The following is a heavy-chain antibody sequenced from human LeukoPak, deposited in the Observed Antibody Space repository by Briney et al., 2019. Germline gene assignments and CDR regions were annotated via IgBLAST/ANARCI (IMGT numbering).Heavy chain of an antibody. J-gene: IGHJ6*02. V-gene: IGHV3-13*01. CDR1: GFTFSSYD. CDR3: ARGPRGYCSSTSCYREELVYGMDV. Sequence: GGSLRLSCAASGFTFSSYDMHWVRQATGKGLEWVSAIGTAGDTYYPGSVKGRFTISRENAKNSLYLQMNSLRAGDTAVYYCARGPRGYCSSTSCYREELVYGMDVWGQGTTVTVSS. CDR2: IGTAGDT. D-gene: IGHD2-2*02.